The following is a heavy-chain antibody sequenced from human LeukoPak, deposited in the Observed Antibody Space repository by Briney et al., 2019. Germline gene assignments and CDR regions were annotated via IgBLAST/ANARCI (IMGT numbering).Heavy chain of an antibody. Sequence: SQTLSHTCAVSGDSISSDTYYWSWIRQPAGKGLEWLGRIYTSGNTNYNPSIKSRVTMSVDTSKNQFSLKLTSVTAADTAVYYCARAAPKGPAAVKTYYYYYMDVWGKGTTVTVSS. CDR2: IYTSGNT. V-gene: IGHV4-61*02. CDR1: GDSISSDTYY. J-gene: IGHJ6*03. D-gene: IGHD6-13*01. CDR3: ARAAPKGPAAVKTYYYYYMDV.